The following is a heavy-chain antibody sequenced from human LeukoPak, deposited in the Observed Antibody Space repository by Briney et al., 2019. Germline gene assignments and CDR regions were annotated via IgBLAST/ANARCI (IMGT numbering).Heavy chain of an antibody. CDR2: LYPGDSDT. CDR3: ARHLRSMVVTGYFDY. V-gene: IGHV5-51*01. CDR1: GYSFTSYW. J-gene: IGHJ4*02. Sequence: GESLKISCKGSGYSFTSYWIDWVRQIPGKGLEWMGILYPGDSDTRYSPSFQGQVTISTDKSISTAYLQLSSLKASDTAMYYCARHLRSMVVTGYFDYWGQGTLVTVSS. D-gene: IGHD4-23*01.